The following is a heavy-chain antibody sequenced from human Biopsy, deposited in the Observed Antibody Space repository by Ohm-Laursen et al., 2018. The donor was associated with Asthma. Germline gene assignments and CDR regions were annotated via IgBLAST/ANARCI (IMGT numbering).Heavy chain of an antibody. D-gene: IGHD3-10*01. J-gene: IGHJ6*02. CDR1: GYTFNSAG. CDR3: ARAVDYSHYYGIDV. Sequence: ASVKVSCKSSGYTFNSAGITWVRQAPGQGLEWMGWTSVYNGNTKVAQKLQDRVTMITDTSTSTAYMELRSLRSDDTAVYFCARAVDYSHYYGIDVWGQGTTVTVS. V-gene: IGHV1-18*01. CDR2: TSVYNGNT.